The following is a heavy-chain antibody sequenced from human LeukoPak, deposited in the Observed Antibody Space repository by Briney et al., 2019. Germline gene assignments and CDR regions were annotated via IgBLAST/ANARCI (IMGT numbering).Heavy chain of an antibody. D-gene: IGHD3-22*01. J-gene: IGHJ4*02. Sequence: SVKVSCKASGGAFSSYAISWVRQAPGQGLEWMGRIIPIFGTANYAQKFQGRVTITTDESTSTAYMELSSLRSEDTAVYYCARDDSGGYYSYYFDYWGQGTLVTVSS. V-gene: IGHV1-69*05. CDR1: GGAFSSYA. CDR3: ARDDSGGYYSYYFDY. CDR2: IIPIFGTA.